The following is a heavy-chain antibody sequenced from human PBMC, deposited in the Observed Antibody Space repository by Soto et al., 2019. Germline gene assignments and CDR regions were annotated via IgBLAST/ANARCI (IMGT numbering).Heavy chain of an antibody. J-gene: IGHJ4*02. D-gene: IGHD6-13*01. CDR3: AKDLLAAADLPYYFDY. Sequence: GGSLRLSCAASGFTFDDYAMHWVRQAPGKGLEWVSGISWNSGSIGYADSVKGRFTISRDNAKNSLYLQMNSLRAEDTALYYCAKDLLAAADLPYYFDYWGQGTLVTVS. CDR2: ISWNSGSI. V-gene: IGHV3-9*01. CDR1: GFTFDDYA.